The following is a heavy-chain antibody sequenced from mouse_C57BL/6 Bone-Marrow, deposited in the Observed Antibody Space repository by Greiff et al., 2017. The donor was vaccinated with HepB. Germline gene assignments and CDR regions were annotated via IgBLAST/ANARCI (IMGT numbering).Heavy chain of an antibody. J-gene: IGHJ4*01. CDR3: ARFQGYDPYYYAMDY. CDR1: GYTFTDYN. V-gene: IGHV1-18*01. CDR2: INPNNGGT. Sequence: EVKVVESGPELVKPGASVKIPCKASGYTFTDYNMDWVKQSHGKSLEWIGDINPNNGGTIYNQKFKGKATLTVDKSSSTAYMELRSLTSEDTAVYYCARFQGYDPYYYAMDYWGQGTSVTVSS. D-gene: IGHD2-2*01.